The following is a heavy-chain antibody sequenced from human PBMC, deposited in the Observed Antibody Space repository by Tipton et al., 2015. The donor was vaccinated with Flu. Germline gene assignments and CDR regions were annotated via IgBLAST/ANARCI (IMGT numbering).Heavy chain of an antibody. J-gene: IGHJ4*02. Sequence: LRLSCIVSGDSMSSFYWSWVRQPATKGLEWIGRIYTSGTTKYNPSLKSRVTMSVDTSKNQFSLRLSSVTAADTAVYYCARGSGSGTYVVFDYWGQGTLVTVSS. CDR2: IYTSGTT. CDR3: ARGSGSGTYVVFDY. V-gene: IGHV4-4*07. D-gene: IGHD3-10*01. CDR1: GDSMSSFY.